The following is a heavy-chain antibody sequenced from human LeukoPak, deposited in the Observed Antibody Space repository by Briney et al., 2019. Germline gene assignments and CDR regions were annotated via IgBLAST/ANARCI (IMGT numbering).Heavy chain of an antibody. V-gene: IGHV5-51*01. Sequence: GESLKTSCKGSGYDFKFYWIGWVRQMPGKGLEWIGSTYPGDSDTRYSPSFQGQVTISADRSSNTAYLQWSSLKASDTAMYYCARAAYVMGCSSTTCSEYWGQGTLVTVSS. J-gene: IGHJ4*02. CDR3: ARAAYVMGCSSTTCSEY. D-gene: IGHD2-2*01. CDR2: TYPGDSDT. CDR1: GYDFKFYW.